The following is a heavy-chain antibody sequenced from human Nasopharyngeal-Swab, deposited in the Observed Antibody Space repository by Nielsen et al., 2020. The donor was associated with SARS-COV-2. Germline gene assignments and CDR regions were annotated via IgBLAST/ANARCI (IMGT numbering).Heavy chain of an antibody. D-gene: IGHD2-2*01. CDR3: VREGGTSGRAGYFDY. V-gene: IGHV3-30*19. Sequence: GGSLRLSCAASGLTFSSNVMHWVRQAPGKGLEWVAVLSIDGSNYAQYADSVKGRFSISRDTSENTLHLQLNSLRDEDTAVYYCVREGGTSGRAGYFDYWGQGTLVTVSS. J-gene: IGHJ4*02. CDR1: GLTFSSNV. CDR2: LSIDGSNYA.